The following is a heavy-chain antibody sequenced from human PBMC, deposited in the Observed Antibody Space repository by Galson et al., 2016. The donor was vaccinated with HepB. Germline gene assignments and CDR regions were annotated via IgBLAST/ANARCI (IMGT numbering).Heavy chain of an antibody. Sequence: SETLSLTCAVSGGSVSSSAFFWGWIRQPPGKGLEWIGTISYDGTTYYSPSLKSRVTISVDTSKNQFSLKLSSLTAADTAVYFCARKIYYFDYWSQGSLVTVSS. D-gene: IGHD3-3*01. CDR3: ARKIYYFDY. CDR1: GGSVSSSAFF. J-gene: IGHJ4*02. CDR2: ISYDGTT. V-gene: IGHV4-39*07.